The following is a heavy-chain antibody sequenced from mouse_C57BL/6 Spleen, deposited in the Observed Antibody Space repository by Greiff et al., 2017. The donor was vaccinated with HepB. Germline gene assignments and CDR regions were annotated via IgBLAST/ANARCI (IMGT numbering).Heavy chain of an antibody. J-gene: IGHJ2*01. CDR2: IYPRSGNT. D-gene: IGHD1-1*01. CDR3: ARITTVAADY. CDR1: GYTFTSYG. V-gene: IGHV1-81*01. Sequence: VQLQQSGAELARPGASVKLSCKASGYTFTSYGISWVKPRTGPGLEWIGEIYPRSGNTYYNEKFKGKATLTADKASSTADMELRSLTAADSAVYFCARITTVAADYWGQGTTLTVSS.